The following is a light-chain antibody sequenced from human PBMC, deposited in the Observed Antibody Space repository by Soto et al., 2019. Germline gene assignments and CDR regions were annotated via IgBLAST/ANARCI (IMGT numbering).Light chain of an antibody. J-gene: IGLJ2*01. CDR1: SSGVGGYNY. Sequence: QSALTQPASVSGSPGQSITISCTGTSSGVGGYNYVSWYQHHPGRAPKLIIYEVSHRPSGVSNRFSGSKSGNTASLTISGLQAEDEADYYCTSYTSTNTPVVFGGGTKLTVL. CDR2: EVS. CDR3: TSYTSTNTPVV. V-gene: IGLV2-14*01.